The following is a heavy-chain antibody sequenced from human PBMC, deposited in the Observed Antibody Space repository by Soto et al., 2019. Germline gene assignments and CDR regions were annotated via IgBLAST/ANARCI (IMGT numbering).Heavy chain of an antibody. CDR3: ARDRAITVTTYRVFDY. CDR2: ISAYNGNT. J-gene: IGHJ4*02. V-gene: IGHV1-18*01. D-gene: IGHD4-4*01. Sequence: XSVKVSCKASVYSFTSYGIRWVRQAPGQGLEWMGWISAYNGNTNYAQKLQGRVTMTTDTSTSTAHMELRSLRSDDTAVYYCARDRAITVTTYRVFDYWGQGTLVTVSS. CDR1: VYSFTSYG.